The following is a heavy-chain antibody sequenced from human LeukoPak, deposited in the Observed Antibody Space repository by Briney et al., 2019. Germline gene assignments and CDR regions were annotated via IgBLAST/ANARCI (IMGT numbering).Heavy chain of an antibody. CDR3: ARGGMAFDI. D-gene: IGHD6-13*01. V-gene: IGHV3-21*01. CDR1: GFTFSSYA. J-gene: IGHJ3*02. CDR2: VSGSGAHT. Sequence: GGSLRLSCAASGFTFSSYAMTWVRQAPGKGLQWVSAVSGSGAHTYYADSLKGRFTISRDSAQNSLYLQMISLRAEDTAVYYCARGGMAFDIWGQGTMVTVSS.